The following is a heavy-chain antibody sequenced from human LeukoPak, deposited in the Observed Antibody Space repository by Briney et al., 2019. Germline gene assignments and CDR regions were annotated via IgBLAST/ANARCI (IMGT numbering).Heavy chain of an antibody. D-gene: IGHD3-22*01. Sequence: PGGSLRLSCAASGFTFSSYRMNWVRQAPGKGMEWVSVIYSGGSTYYADSVKGRFTISRDNSKNTPYLQMNSLRAEDTAVYYCARDSYYDSSGYPSNWGQGTLVIVAS. CDR1: GFTFSSYR. V-gene: IGHV3-53*01. CDR3: ARDSYYDSSGYPSN. CDR2: IYSGGST. J-gene: IGHJ4*02.